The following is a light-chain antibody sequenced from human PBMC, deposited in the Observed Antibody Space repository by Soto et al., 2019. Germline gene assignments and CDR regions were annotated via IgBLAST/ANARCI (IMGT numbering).Light chain of an antibody. CDR1: RDISSW. CDR2: AAS. V-gene: IGKV1D-12*01. CDR3: QQADSFPLT. Sequence: DIQMTQSPSSVSASGGDRVIITCRASRDISSWLAWYQQKAGEAPKLLIFAASRLHSGVPSRFSGRGSGTDFTITINNLQPEDFATYYCQQADSFPLTFGGGTKVEIK. J-gene: IGKJ4*01.